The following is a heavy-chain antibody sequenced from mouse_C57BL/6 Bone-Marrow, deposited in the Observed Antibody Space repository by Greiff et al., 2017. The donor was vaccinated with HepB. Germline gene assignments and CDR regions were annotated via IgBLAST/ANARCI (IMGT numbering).Heavy chain of an antibody. CDR2: INPSSGYT. Sequence: QVQLQQSGAELAKPGASVKLSCKASGYTFTSYWMHWVKQRPGQGLEWIGYINPSSGYTKYNQKFKDKATLTADKSSSTAYMQLSSLTYEDSAVYYCANHYYGSLYYFDYWGKGTTLTVSS. CDR1: GYTFTSYW. D-gene: IGHD1-1*01. V-gene: IGHV1-7*01. J-gene: IGHJ2*01. CDR3: ANHYYGSLYYFDY.